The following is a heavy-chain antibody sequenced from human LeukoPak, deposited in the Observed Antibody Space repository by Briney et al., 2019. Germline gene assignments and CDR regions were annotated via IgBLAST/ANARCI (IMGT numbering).Heavy chain of an antibody. CDR1: GFIFSTYG. CDR3: ARDSGSPYYGVDF. D-gene: IGHD3-3*01. CDR2: IAYDGSHK. J-gene: IGHJ4*02. Sequence: GGSLRLSCAASGFIFSTYGLHWVRQAPGKGLEWVAVIAYDGSHKYYADSVKGRFTISRDNTKNTLYLQMNSLRAEDTAVYYCARDSGSPYYGVDFWGQGTLVTVSS. V-gene: IGHV3-30*03.